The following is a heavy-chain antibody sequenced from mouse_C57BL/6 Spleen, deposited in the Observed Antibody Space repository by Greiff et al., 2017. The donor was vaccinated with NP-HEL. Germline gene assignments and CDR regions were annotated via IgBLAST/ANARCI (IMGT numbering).Heavy chain of an antibody. CDR1: GYTFTDYY. CDR3: ARAGGWLLRKYFDV. CDR2: INPNNGGT. D-gene: IGHD2-3*01. J-gene: IGHJ1*03. Sequence: EVQLQQSGPELVKPGASVKISCKASGYTFTDYYMNWVKQSHGKSLEWIGDINPNNGGTSYNQKFKGKATLTVDKSSSTAYMELRSLTSEDSAVYYCARAGGWLLRKYFDVWGTGTTVTVSS. V-gene: IGHV1-26*01.